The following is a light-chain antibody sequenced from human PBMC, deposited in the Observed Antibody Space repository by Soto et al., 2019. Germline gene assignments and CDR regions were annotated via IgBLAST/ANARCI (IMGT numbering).Light chain of an antibody. CDR1: RSNIGSNR. Sequence: QPVLTQPPSASGTPGQRVTISCSGSRSNIGSNRVNWYQQLPRTAPKLLIHSNNQRPSGVPDRFSGSKSGTSASLAISGLQSEDEADYYCAALDDSLNGWVFGGGTKLTVL. CDR3: AALDDSLNGWV. CDR2: SNN. V-gene: IGLV1-44*01. J-gene: IGLJ3*02.